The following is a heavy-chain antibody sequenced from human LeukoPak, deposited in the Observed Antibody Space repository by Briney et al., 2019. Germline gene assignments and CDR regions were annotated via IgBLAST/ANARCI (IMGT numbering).Heavy chain of an antibody. Sequence: SETLSLTCTVSGDSPSGYHWSWIRQPPGKGLEWIGNIYYSGTTNYNPSLKSRVTISVDTSKNQFSLKLSSVTAADTAIYYCARGGSYHGYWGQGTLVTVSS. V-gene: IGHV4-59*01. CDR3: ARGGSYHGY. CDR2: IYYSGTT. D-gene: IGHD1-26*01. CDR1: GDSPSGYH. J-gene: IGHJ4*02.